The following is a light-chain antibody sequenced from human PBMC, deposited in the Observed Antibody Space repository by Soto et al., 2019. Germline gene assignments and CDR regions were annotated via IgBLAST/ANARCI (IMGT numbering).Light chain of an antibody. CDR3: QQYESYSPLT. CDR1: QSISNW. CDR2: DAS. J-gene: IGKJ4*01. Sequence: DIQMTQSPSTLSASVGARVSITCRASQSISNWLAWYQQKPGKAPKLLIYDASSLESGVPSRFSGRRSGTEFTLTISSLQPEDVATYYCQQYESYSPLTFGGGTKVDIK. V-gene: IGKV1-5*01.